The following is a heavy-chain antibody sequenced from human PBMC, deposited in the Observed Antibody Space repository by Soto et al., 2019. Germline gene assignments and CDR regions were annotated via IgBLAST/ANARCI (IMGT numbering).Heavy chain of an antibody. CDR2: FDPEDGKT. CDR1: GNILSDLY. D-gene: IGHD1-26*01. V-gene: IGHV1-24*01. CDR3: TVGVGATLWFDP. Sequence: ASVKVSCKVSGNILSDLYMHRVRQAPGKGLEWMGGFDPEDGKTIYAQKFQGRVTMTEDTSTDTAYMDLSRLTSDDTAVYYCTVGVGATLWFDPWGRGTLVTVSS. J-gene: IGHJ5*02.